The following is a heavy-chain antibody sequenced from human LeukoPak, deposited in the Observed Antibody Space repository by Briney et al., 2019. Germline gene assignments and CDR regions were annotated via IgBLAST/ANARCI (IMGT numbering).Heavy chain of an antibody. CDR3: TRGETGRDSSGYFGY. J-gene: IGHJ4*02. CDR1: GGTFSSYA. D-gene: IGHD3-22*01. V-gene: IGHV1-2*02. CDR2: INPNSGGT. Sequence: ASVKVSCKASGGTFSSYAITWVRQAPGQGLEWMGWINPNSGGTNYAQKFQGRVTVTRDTSISTAYMELSSLGSDDTAVYYCTRGETGRDSSGYFGYWGQGTLVTVSS.